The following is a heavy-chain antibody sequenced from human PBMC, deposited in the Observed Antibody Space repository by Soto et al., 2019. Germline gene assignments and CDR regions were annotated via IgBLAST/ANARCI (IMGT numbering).Heavy chain of an antibody. D-gene: IGHD3-10*01. V-gene: IGHV3-66*01. J-gene: IGHJ6*03. CDR2: ISNRGDT. Sequence: GGSLRLSCTASGFIVSDTCVNWVRQAPGKGLEWVSVISNRGDTHYADSVRGRFTISRDNSNNTLHLQMNNLRAEDTAVYYCARMEGDYGSGSYAYYYYYYMDVWGKGTTVTVSS. CDR3: ARMEGDYGSGSYAYYYYYYMDV. CDR1: GFIVSDTC.